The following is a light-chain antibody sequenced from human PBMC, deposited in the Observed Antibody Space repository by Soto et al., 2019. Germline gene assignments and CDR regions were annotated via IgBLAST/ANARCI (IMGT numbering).Light chain of an antibody. J-gene: IGKJ1*01. V-gene: IGKV1-5*03. CDR1: QSISSW. CDR3: QQYNNYSWT. CDR2: KAS. Sequence: DIQMTQPPSTLSASVGDRVTITCRASQSISSWLAWYQQKPGKAPKLLIYKASSLESGVPSRFSGSGSGTEFTLTISSLQPDDFATYYCQQYNNYSWTFGQGTKVEIK.